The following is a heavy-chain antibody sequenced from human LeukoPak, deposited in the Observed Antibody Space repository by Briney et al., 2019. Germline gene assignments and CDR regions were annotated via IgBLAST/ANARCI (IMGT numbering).Heavy chain of an antibody. V-gene: IGHV3-21*01. Sequence: ETLSLTCTVSGGSISSYYWSWIRQFPGKGLEWVSSISSSSSYIYYADSVKGRFTISRDNAKNSLYLQMNSLRAEDTAVYYCARDRGMGSWGQGTLVTVSS. J-gene: IGHJ5*02. D-gene: IGHD3-10*01. CDR3: ARDRGMGS. CDR2: ISSSSSYI. CDR1: GGSISSYY.